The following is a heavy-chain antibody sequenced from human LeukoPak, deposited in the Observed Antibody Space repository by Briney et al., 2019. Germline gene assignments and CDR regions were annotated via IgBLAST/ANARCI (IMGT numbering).Heavy chain of an antibody. V-gene: IGHV3-30-3*01. CDR3: ARGHLMVVAATSDMDV. D-gene: IGHD2-15*01. J-gene: IGHJ6*02. Sequence: HPGGSLRLSCAASGFTFSSYAMHWVRQAPGKGLEWVAVISYDGSNKYYADSVKGRFTISRDNSKNTLYLQMNSLRAEDTAVYYCARGHLMVVAATSDMDVWGQGTTVTVSS. CDR2: ISYDGSNK. CDR1: GFTFSSYA.